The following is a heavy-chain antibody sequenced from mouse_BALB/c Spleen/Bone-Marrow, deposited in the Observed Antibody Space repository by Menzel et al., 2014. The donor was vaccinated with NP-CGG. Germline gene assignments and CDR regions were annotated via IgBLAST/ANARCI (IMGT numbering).Heavy chain of an antibody. CDR1: GYAFSVYW. V-gene: IGHV1-80*01. J-gene: IGHJ2*01. CDR3: ARGGISVDY. CDR2: IYPGDGDT. Sequence: QVQLQQSGAELVRPGSSVKISCKASGYAFSVYWMNWVKQRPGQGLEWIGQIYPGDGDTNYNGKFKGRATLTADKSSNTAHMQLSSLTSEDSAVYFCARGGISVDYRGQGTTLTVSS.